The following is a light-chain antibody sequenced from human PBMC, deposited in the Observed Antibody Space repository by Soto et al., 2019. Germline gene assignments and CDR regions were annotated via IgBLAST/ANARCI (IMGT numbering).Light chain of an antibody. V-gene: IGKV3-15*01. J-gene: IGKJ5*01. CDR3: QQRGNWPPIT. CDR2: GAS. Sequence: EILMTQSPATLSVSPGERATLSCRASQSVSSNLAWYQQKPGQAPRLLIYGASTRASGIPASFSGSGSGTEFTLTISSLQSEDFAVYYCQQRGNWPPITFGQGTRLEIK. CDR1: QSVSSN.